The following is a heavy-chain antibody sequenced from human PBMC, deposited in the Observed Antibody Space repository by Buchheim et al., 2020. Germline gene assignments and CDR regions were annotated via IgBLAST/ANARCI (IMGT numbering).Heavy chain of an antibody. CDR2: IKLDGGGT. CDR1: GYTFTSYY. J-gene: IGHJ4*02. V-gene: IGHV1-46*01. Sequence: QVQLVQSGAEVKNPGASVKVSCEASGYTFTSYYIHWVRQAPGQGLEWMGIIKLDGGGTTYAQKLQGRVTVTSDTSTSTVYMELRSLRTEDSAVYYCARESPHTMYIDYWGQGTL. CDR3: ARESPHTMYIDY. D-gene: IGHD5-24*01.